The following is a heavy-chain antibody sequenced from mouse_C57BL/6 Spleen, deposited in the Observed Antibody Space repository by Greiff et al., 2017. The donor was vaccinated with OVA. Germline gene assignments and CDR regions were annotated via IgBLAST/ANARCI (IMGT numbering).Heavy chain of an antibody. D-gene: IGHD2-4*01. CDR2: ISDGGSYT. J-gene: IGHJ2*01. CDR1: GFTFSSYA. Sequence: EVQLVESGGGLVKPGGSLKLSCAASGFTFSSYAMSWVRQTPEKRLEWVATISDGGSYTYYPDNVKGRFTISRDNAKNNLYLQMSHLKSEDTAMYYCARESYDYDDYWGQGTTLTVSS. V-gene: IGHV5-4*01. CDR3: ARESYDYDDY.